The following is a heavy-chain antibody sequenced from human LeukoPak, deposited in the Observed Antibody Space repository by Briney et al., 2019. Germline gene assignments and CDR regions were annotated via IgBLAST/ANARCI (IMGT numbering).Heavy chain of an antibody. CDR1: GFSFSDFG. J-gene: IGHJ4*02. CDR3: ARLTPDYGDYSPFDY. Sequence: GGSLRLSCAASGFSFSDFGMHWVRQAPGKGLEWVAIIWYDGSIKYYADSVKGQFTISRDNSKNTLYLQMNSLRAEDTAVYYCARLTPDYGDYSPFDYWGQGTLVTVSS. D-gene: IGHD4-17*01. CDR2: IWYDGSIK. V-gene: IGHV3-33*01.